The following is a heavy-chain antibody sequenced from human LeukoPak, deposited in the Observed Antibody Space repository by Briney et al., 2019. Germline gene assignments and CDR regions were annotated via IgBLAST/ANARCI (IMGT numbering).Heavy chain of an antibody. CDR2: IIPIFGTA. Sequence: GASVKVSCKASGGTFSSYAISWVRQAPGQGLEWMGGIIPIFGTANYAQKFQGRVTITTDESTSTAYMELSSLRSGDTAVYYCARDYYDSSGYYGSLGYWGQGTLVTVSS. CDR3: ARDYYDSSGYYGSLGY. V-gene: IGHV1-69*05. J-gene: IGHJ4*02. D-gene: IGHD3-22*01. CDR1: GGTFSSYA.